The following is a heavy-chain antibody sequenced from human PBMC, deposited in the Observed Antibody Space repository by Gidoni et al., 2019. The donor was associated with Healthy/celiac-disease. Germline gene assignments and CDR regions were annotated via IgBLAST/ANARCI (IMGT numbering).Heavy chain of an antibody. CDR3: ARVSGAMGYYYGMDV. Sequence: QGQLQESGPGLVKPSQTLYLTCTVSGGSISRGGYYWSWIRQHPGKGLEGIGYIYYRGSTSYNPSLKRRVTISVDTSKNQFSLKLSSVTAADTAVYYCARVSGAMGYYYGMDVWGQGTTVTVSS. CDR2: IYYRGST. D-gene: IGHD5-18*01. V-gene: IGHV4-31*03. J-gene: IGHJ6*02. CDR1: GGSISRGGYY.